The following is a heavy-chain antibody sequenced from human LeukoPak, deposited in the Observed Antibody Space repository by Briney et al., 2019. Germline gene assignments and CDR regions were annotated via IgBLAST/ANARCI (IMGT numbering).Heavy chain of an antibody. Sequence: GGSLRLSCAASGFTLSRNWMSWVRQAPGKGLEWVANIKEDGSEKYYVDSVKGRLTISRDNAKNSLYLQMNSLRAEDTAVYYCARVTTIFGVLKYYYYMDVWGKGTTVTVSS. V-gene: IGHV3-7*03. CDR3: ARVTTIFGVLKYYYYMDV. CDR2: IKEDGSEK. J-gene: IGHJ6*03. D-gene: IGHD3-3*01. CDR1: GFTLSRNW.